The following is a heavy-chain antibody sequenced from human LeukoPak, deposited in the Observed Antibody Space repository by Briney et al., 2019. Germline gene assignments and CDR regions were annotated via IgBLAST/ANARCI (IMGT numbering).Heavy chain of an antibody. CDR2: ISGGADGRT. CDR3: ARRYFYGSGTEFDY. D-gene: IGHD3-10*01. Sequence: GWSLRLSFPASDLVFSMYTQHCLRPPAGRELEGVYSISGGADGRTNYADSVRGRFTISRDNSKSTLYSQMSSLRDEDTGVYYCARRYFYGSGTEFDYWGQGTLVTVSS. J-gene: IGHJ4*02. V-gene: IGHV3-23*01. CDR1: DLVFSMYT.